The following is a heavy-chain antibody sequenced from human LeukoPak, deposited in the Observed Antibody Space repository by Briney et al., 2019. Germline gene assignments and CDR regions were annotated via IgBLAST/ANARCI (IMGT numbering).Heavy chain of an antibody. J-gene: IGHJ4*02. V-gene: IGHV3-23*01. CDR3: ANEIRPNDY. CDR2: ISISGSKT. D-gene: IGHD4-17*01. CDR1: EFDFSSHA. Sequence: GGSLRLSCAASEFDFSSHAMTWVRQAPGKGLEWVSAISISGSKTYYAGSVKGRFTISRDNSKNTLYLQMNSLRAEDTAVYYCANEIRPNDYWGRGTQVTVSS.